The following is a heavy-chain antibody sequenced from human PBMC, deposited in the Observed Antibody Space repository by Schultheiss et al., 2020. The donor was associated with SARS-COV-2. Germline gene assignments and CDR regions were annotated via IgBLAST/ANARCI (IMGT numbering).Heavy chain of an antibody. J-gene: IGHJ6*02. CDR2: IYYSGST. V-gene: IGHV4-59*08. D-gene: IGHD1-1*01. CDR3: ARQRYNWNDDGMDV. CDR1: GGSISSYY. Sequence: SETLSLTCTVSGGSISSYYWSWNRQPPGKGLEWIGYIYYSGSTNYNPPLKSRVTMSVDTSKNQFSLKLSSVTAADTAVYYCARQRYNWNDDGMDVWCQATTVTVSS.